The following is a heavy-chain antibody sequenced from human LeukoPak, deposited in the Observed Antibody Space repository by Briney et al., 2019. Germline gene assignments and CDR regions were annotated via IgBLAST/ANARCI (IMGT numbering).Heavy chain of an antibody. Sequence: SETLSLTCTVSGGSISSSSYYWGWIRQPPGKGLEWIGSIYYSGSTYYNPSLKSRVTISVDTSKNQFSLKLSSVTAADTAVYYCARDKEYSSSRTGFDPWGQGTLVTVSS. CDR1: GGSISSSSYY. CDR3: ARDKEYSSSRTGFDP. D-gene: IGHD6-13*01. CDR2: IYYSGST. V-gene: IGHV4-39*07. J-gene: IGHJ5*02.